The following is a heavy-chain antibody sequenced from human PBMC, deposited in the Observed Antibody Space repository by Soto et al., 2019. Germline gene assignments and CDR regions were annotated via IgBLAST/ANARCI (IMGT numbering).Heavy chain of an antibody. CDR2: ISYDGSNK. CDR1: GFTFSSYG. V-gene: IGHV3-30*18. J-gene: IGHJ3*02. Sequence: GGSLRLSCAASGFTFSSYGMHWVRQAPGKGLEWVAVISYDGSNKYYADSVKGRFTISRDNSKNTLYLQMNSLRAEDTAVYYCAKDRSTTVVTPGDAFDIWGQGTMVTVSS. CDR3: AKDRSTTVVTPGDAFDI. D-gene: IGHD4-17*01.